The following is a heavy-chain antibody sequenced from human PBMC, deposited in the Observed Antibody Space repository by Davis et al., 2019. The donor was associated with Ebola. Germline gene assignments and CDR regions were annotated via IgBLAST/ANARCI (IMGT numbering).Heavy chain of an antibody. CDR2: ISSDGSDK. D-gene: IGHD2-8*02. J-gene: IGHJ3*02. CDR1: GISLRNYG. Sequence: GESLKTPRAAPGISLRNYGMFLVRQAPGKVMEWVAVISSDGSDKNYADSGRGRFTITRDNSKSTLDLQMNSLRPEDTAVCYCVKTRSNWWNDALEIWGRGTMVIVSS. CDR3: VKTRSNWWNDALEI. V-gene: IGHV3-30*18.